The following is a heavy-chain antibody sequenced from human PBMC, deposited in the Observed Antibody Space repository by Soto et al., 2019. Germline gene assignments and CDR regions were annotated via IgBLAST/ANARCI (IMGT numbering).Heavy chain of an antibody. CDR2: VNPSSGNT. CDR3: ARASMYIGNEH. V-gene: IGHV1-8*01. J-gene: IGHJ4*02. Sequence: QVQLVQSGAEVKRPGASVKVSCEASGYTFTTYDINWVRQASGQVLEWMGCVNPSSGNTVYAQQLDGRGTMTRNTSTSTAYMSLCSLKADGTAIYYCARASMYIGNEHWGQGNLVTVSS. CDR1: GYTFTTYD. D-gene: IGHD1-20*01.